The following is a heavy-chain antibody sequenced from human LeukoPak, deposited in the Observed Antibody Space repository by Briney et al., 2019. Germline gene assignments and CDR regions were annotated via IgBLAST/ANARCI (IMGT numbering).Heavy chain of an antibody. Sequence: GGSLRLSCSASGFTFSTYTMNWVRQAPGKGLEWVSSISSSSSYIYYADSVKGRFTISRDNSKNTLYLQMNSLRAEDTAVYYCARARQTYDAFDIWGQGTMVTVSS. J-gene: IGHJ3*02. V-gene: IGHV3-21*01. CDR1: GFTFSTYT. CDR2: ISSSSSYI. CDR3: ARARQTYDAFDI.